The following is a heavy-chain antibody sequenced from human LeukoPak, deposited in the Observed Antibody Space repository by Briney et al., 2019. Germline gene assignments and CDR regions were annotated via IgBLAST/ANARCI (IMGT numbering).Heavy chain of an antibody. D-gene: IGHD3-22*01. CDR1: GYTFTHHG. Sequence: GASVRVSCKASGYTFTHHGISWVRQAPGQGLEWMGWISCYNGDTIYAQNVQGRVTMTTDASTRTAYIELRNLRSDDTAMYYCARDPSNSSGYHAHFGSWGQGTLVTVSS. V-gene: IGHV1-18*01. CDR2: ISCYNGDT. CDR3: ARDPSNSSGYHAHFGS. J-gene: IGHJ4*02.